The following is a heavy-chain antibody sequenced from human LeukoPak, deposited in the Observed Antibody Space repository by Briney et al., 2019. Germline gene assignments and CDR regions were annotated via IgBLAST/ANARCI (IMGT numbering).Heavy chain of an antibody. Sequence: SETLCLTCTVSGDSVSSYYWSWIRQPAGKGLEWIGRIYTSGGTNYNPSLTSRVTISLDTSRNQFSLKVTSLTAADTAVYYCARAPIGSHLDYWGPGTLVTVSS. V-gene: IGHV4-4*07. CDR1: GDSVSSYY. D-gene: IGHD1-26*01. J-gene: IGHJ4*02. CDR3: ARAPIGSHLDY. CDR2: IYTSGGT.